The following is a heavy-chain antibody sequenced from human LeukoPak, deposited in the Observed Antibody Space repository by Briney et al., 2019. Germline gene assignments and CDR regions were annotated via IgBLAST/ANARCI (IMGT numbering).Heavy chain of an antibody. CDR1: GFIFSDFG. CDR3: ARDGCSSTSCYDY. J-gene: IGHJ4*02. CDR2: ISSRGSTI. V-gene: IGHV3-48*03. D-gene: IGHD2-2*01. Sequence: GGSLRLSCVASGFIFSDFGMNWVRQAPGKGLEWVSYISSRGSTIYYADSVKGRFTISRDNAKNSLYLQMNSLRAEDTAVYYCARDGCSSTSCYDYWGQGTLVTVSS.